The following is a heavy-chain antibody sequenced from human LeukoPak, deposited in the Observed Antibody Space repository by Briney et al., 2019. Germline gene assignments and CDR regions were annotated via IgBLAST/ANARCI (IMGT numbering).Heavy chain of an antibody. CDR3: ARPATGYCSSAGCHWDS. V-gene: IGHV3-21*01. CDR1: GFTFSTHS. J-gene: IGHJ4*02. D-gene: IGHD2-2*01. Sequence: PGGSLRLSCAASGFTFSTHSMYWVRQAPGKGLEWVSSISASSNFIHYAESVRGRFTISRDKAKNPLSLQMSSLGAQDTAVYYCARPATGYCSSAGCHWDSWGQGTLVTVSS. CDR2: ISASSNFI.